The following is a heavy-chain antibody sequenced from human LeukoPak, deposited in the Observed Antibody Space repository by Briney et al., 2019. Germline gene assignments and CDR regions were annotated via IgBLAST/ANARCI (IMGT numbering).Heavy chain of an antibody. D-gene: IGHD1-1*01. J-gene: IGHJ4*02. CDR2: ISSSGSII. CDR1: GFTFTSYD. Sequence: GGSLRLSCAPSGFTFTSYDMNWVRQAPGKGREWVSNISSSGSIIYYADSVKGRFTISRDNAKNSLYLQMNSLRAEDTAVYYCARSGRSHFDYWGQGTLVTVSS. CDR3: ARSGRSHFDY. V-gene: IGHV3-48*03.